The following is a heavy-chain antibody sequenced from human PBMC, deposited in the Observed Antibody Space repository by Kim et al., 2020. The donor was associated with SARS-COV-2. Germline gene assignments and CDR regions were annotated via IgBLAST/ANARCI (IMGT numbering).Heavy chain of an antibody. CDR1: GYTFTTYA. D-gene: IGHD4-17*01. V-gene: IGHV7-4-1*02. CDR2: INTNTGNP. J-gene: IGHJ4*02. CDR3: ARGKTESVTTPLTY. Sequence: ASVKVSCKASGYTFTTYALSWVRQAPGQGLKWMGWINTNTGNPTYAQGFTGRFVFSLDTSVSTAYLQISSLKAEDTAVYYCARGKTESVTTPLTYWGQGTLVAVSS.